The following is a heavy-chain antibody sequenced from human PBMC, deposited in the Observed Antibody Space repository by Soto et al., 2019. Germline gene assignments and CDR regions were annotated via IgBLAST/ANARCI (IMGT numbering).Heavy chain of an antibody. Sequence: QVQLVPSGAEVKKPGASVKVSCKASGYTFTNYDINWVRQAAGQGLEWMGWMNPNTGDTGYAQKFQGRVTMTRNTAISTAYMELSSLRSEDTAVYYCARGDSEWLLFHWGQGTLVTVSS. CDR3: ARGDSEWLLFH. V-gene: IGHV1-8*01. CDR2: MNPNTGDT. J-gene: IGHJ4*02. D-gene: IGHD3-3*01. CDR1: GYTFTNYD.